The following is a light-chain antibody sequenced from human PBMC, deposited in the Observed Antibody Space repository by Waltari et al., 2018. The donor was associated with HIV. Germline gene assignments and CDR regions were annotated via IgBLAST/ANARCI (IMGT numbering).Light chain of an antibody. CDR1: PSTIGNNS. CDR2: SKS. CDR3: ASWDDTLGVV. J-gene: IGLJ2*01. Sequence: QSVLTQPPSASGTPGQRVTISCSGSPSTIGNNSVNWSQQFPGSAPKLLLYSKSQRPLGVPDRFSGSKSGSSASLAISGPQADDEAHYYCASWDDTLGVVFGGGTTLTVL. V-gene: IGLV1-44*01.